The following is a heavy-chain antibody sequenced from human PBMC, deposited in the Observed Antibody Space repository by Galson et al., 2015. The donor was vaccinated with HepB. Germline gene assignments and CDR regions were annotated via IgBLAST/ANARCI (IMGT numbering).Heavy chain of an antibody. CDR3: ATRTVYDRRIYGSFDY. Sequence: QSGAEVKKPGESLKISCKGSGYSFTSYWIGWVRQMPGKGLEWMGIIYPGVSDTRYSPSFQGQVTISADKSISTTYLQWRSLKASDTAMYYCATRTVYDRRIYGSFDYWGQGTLVTVSS. V-gene: IGHV5-51*01. J-gene: IGHJ4*02. CDR2: IYPGVSDT. D-gene: IGHD3-22*01. CDR1: GYSFTSYW.